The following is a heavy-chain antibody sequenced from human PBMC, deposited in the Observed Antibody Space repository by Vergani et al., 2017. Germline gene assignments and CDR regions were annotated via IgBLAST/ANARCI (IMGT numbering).Heavy chain of an antibody. CDR1: GFTFSRYA. CDR2: ISYDGSNK. J-gene: IGHJ3*02. Sequence: QVQLVESGGGVVQPGRSLRLSCAASGFTFSRYAMHWVRQAPGKGLEWVAVISYDGSNKYYADSVKGRFTISRDNSKNTLYLQMNSLRAEDTAVYYCARDREAAAGNAFDIWGQGTMVTVSS. V-gene: IGHV3-30-3*01. D-gene: IGHD6-13*01. CDR3: ARDREAAAGNAFDI.